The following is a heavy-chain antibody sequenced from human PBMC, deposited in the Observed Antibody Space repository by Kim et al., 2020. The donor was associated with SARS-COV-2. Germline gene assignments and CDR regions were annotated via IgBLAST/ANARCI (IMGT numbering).Heavy chain of an antibody. D-gene: IGHD3-22*01. J-gene: IGHJ6*03. CDR3: TRDVHYSGYDNPYDSRVFRGYYYMDV. CDR2: IGSKADGGTT. V-gene: IGHV3-49*04. CDR1: GFTYGDYA. Sequence: GGSLRLSCTASGFTYGDYAVSWVRQAPGKGLEWVGFIGSKADGGTTEYAASVKGRFIISRHDSKSVAYLQMNSLKTEDTALYYGTRDVHYSGYDNPYDSRVFRGYYYMDVWGKGTTVTVSS.